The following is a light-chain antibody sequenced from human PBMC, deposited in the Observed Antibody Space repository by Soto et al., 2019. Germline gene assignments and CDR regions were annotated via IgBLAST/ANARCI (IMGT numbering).Light chain of an antibody. CDR2: SNN. V-gene: IGLV1-44*01. CDR3: AAWDDSLNAWV. CDR1: SSNIGSNS. Sequence: QSVLTQPPSASGTPGQRVTISCSGSSSNIGSNSVNWYQQLPATAPKLLIYSNNQRPSGVPDRLSGSRSGTSASLTIRGLQSEDEAIYSCAAWDDSLNAWVFGGGTKLTVL. J-gene: IGLJ3*02.